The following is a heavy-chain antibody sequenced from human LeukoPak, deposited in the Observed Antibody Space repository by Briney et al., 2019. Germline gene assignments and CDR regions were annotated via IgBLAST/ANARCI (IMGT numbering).Heavy chain of an antibody. CDR1: GFTFRNYA. D-gene: IGHD2-15*01. J-gene: IGHJ4*02. V-gene: IGHV3-23*01. Sequence: GGSLRLSCAASGFTFRNYAMDWVRQAPGKGLEWVSAISGSGGSTYYADSVKGRFTISRDNSKNTLYLQMNSLRAEDTAVYYCAKAIEFGGGNYWGQGTLVTVSS. CDR3: AKAIEFGGGNY. CDR2: ISGSGGST.